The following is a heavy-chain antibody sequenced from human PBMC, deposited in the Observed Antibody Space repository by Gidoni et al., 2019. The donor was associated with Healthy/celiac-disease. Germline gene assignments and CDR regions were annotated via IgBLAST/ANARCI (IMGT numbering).Heavy chain of an antibody. CDR1: GFTFSTSA. Sequence: EVQLLESGGGLVQPGGSLSLSCAASGFTFSTSAMSWVRQAPGKGLEWVSAISGSGGSTYYADSVKGRFTISRDNSKNTLYLQMNSLRAEDTAVYYCAKVVHVDIVATILPPFWYWGQGTLVTVSS. V-gene: IGHV3-23*01. J-gene: IGHJ4*02. CDR3: AKVVHVDIVATILPPFWY. CDR2: ISGSGGST. D-gene: IGHD5-12*01.